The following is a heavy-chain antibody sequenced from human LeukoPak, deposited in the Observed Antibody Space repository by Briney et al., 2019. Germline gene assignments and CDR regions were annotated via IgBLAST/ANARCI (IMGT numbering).Heavy chain of an antibody. Sequence: GASVKVSCKVSGYTLTELSMHWVRQAPGQGLEWMGWISAYNGNTNYAQKLQGRVTMTTDTSTSTAYMELRSLRSDDTAVYYCARVGSGLRLGELSFLHFDYWGQGTLVTVSS. CDR2: ISAYNGNT. D-gene: IGHD3-16*02. V-gene: IGHV1-18*01. J-gene: IGHJ4*02. CDR3: ARVGSGLRLGELSFLHFDY. CDR1: GYTLTELS.